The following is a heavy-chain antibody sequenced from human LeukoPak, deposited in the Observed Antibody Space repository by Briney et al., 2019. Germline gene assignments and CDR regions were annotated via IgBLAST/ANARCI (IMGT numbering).Heavy chain of an antibody. D-gene: IGHD5-18*01. V-gene: IGHV4-61*01. J-gene: IGHJ4*02. CDR1: VGSLSSGRYY. Sequence: SEALSLTRTVSVGSLSSGRYYWSWTRHPSGKGLEWIGYNYYSGSTNYNRALQSRDTISVDTSKNQFSLELSSVPAADTAVYYCARAPYSYGWDWGQGTRVPVS. CDR3: ARAPYSYGWD. CDR2: NYYSGST.